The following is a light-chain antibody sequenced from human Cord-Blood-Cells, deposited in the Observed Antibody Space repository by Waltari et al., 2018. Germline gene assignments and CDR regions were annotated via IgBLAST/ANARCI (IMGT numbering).Light chain of an antibody. J-gene: IGLJ3*02. CDR1: SSAVGVYNY. V-gene: IGLV2-14*01. CDR3: SSYTSSSTLV. Sequence: QSALTQPAPVSGSPGQSITIPCTGTSSAVGVYNYVSWYQQHPGKAPKLMIYDVSNRPSGVSNRFSGSKSGNTASLTISGLQAEDEADYYCSSYTSSSTLVFGGGTKLTVL. CDR2: DVS.